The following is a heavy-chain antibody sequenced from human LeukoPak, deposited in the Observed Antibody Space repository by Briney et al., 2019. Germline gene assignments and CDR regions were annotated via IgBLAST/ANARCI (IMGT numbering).Heavy chain of an antibody. D-gene: IGHD1-26*01. J-gene: IGHJ3*02. Sequence: SVKVSCKASGGTFSSYAISWVRQAPGQGLEWMGRIIPIFGTANYAQKFQGRVTITTDESTSTAYMELSSLRPEDTAVYYCARGLWELHAFDIWGQGTMVTVSS. V-gene: IGHV1-69*05. CDR1: GGTFSSYA. CDR3: ARGLWELHAFDI. CDR2: IIPIFGTA.